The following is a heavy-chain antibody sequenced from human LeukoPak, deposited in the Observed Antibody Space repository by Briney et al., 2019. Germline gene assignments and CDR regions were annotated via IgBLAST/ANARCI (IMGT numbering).Heavy chain of an antibody. CDR3: AIGGYSFFNY. CDR2: INPKNCGS. J-gene: IGHJ4*02. CDR1: GDTFHIHG. D-gene: IGHD5-18*01. V-gene: IGHV1-2*02. Sequence: ASVKVSCKASGDTFHIHGISWVRQAPGQGLEWVGWINPKNCGSNYAQKFQGRVTMTRDRSISTAYMELSRLTSDDTAVYYCAIGGYSFFNYWGQGTLVTVSS.